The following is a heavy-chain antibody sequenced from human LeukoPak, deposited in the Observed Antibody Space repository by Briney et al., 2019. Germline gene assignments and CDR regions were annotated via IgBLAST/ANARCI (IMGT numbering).Heavy chain of an antibody. D-gene: IGHD5-24*01. CDR1: GFTLSNYW. J-gene: IGHJ4*02. CDR3: VRDGDGYNFDY. CDR2: IKSDGSWT. V-gene: IGHV3-74*01. Sequence: PGGSLRLSCAASGFTLSNYWMHWVRQAPGKGLVWVSRIKSDGSWTNYADSVKGRFTISRDNAKRTLHLQMNSLRAEDTAVYYCVRDGDGYNFDYWGQGTLVTVSS.